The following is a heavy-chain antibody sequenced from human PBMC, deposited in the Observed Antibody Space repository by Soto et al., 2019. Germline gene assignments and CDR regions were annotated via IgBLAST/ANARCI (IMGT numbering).Heavy chain of an antibody. V-gene: IGHV4-61*08. D-gene: IGHD2-15*01. CDR3: ATGSRSSTSDAFDV. CDR1: CGSIGNGAYY. Sequence: PSETLSLTWTVLCGSIGNGAYYWTWIQKPPGKALEWIGYSHHSGSTNYNSALESRVTMSVDTSRNQFSLKLNSVTAADTAVYFCATGSRSSTSDAFDVWGQGTMVTVSS. J-gene: IGHJ3*01. CDR2: SHHSGST.